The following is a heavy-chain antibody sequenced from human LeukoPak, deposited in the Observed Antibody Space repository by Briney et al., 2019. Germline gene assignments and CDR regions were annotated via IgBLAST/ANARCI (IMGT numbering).Heavy chain of an antibody. D-gene: IGHD1-26*01. J-gene: IGHJ4*02. CDR1: GYTFTGYY. CDR3: ARVIVGAPWGPFDY. V-gene: IGHV1-2*02. Sequence: ASVKVSCKASGYTFTGYYMHWVRQAPGQGLEWMGWINPNSGGTNYAQKFQGRVTMTRDTSISTAYMELSRLRSDDTAVYYCARVIVGAPWGPFDYWGQGTLVTVSS. CDR2: INPNSGGT.